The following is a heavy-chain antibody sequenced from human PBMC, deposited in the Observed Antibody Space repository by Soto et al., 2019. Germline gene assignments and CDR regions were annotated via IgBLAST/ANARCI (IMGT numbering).Heavy chain of an antibody. CDR1: GGSISGSNYY. J-gene: IGHJ4*02. CDR2: IYYSGST. Sequence: PSETLSLTCTVSGGSISGSNYYWGWIRQPPGKGLEWIGSIYYSGSTYYNSSLKSRVTISVDTSKNQFSLKMSYVTAADTAVYYCARHHDYGASRTFDSWGQGTLVTVSS. V-gene: IGHV4-39*01. CDR3: ARHHDYGASRTFDS. D-gene: IGHD4-17*01.